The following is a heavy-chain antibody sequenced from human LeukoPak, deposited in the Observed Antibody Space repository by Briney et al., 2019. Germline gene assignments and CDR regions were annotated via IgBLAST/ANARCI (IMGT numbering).Heavy chain of an antibody. J-gene: IGHJ6*02. CDR1: GGSISSSSYY. CDR3: ARGRPWLEWLPYYYYHGMDV. Sequence: PSETLSLTCTVSGGSISSSSYYWGWIRQPPGKGLEWIGYIYYSGSTNYNPSLKSRVTISVDTSKNQFSLKLSSVTAADTAVYYCARGRPWLEWLPYYYYHGMDVWGQGTTVTVSS. D-gene: IGHD3-3*01. CDR2: IYYSGST. V-gene: IGHV4-61*05.